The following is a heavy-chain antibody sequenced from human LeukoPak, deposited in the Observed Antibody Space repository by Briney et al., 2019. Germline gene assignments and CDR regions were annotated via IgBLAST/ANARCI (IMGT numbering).Heavy chain of an antibody. CDR3: ARVFDSGSQAYFYYMDV. J-gene: IGHJ6*03. Sequence: NPSETLSLTCAVYGGSFSGYHWSWIRQPPGKGLEWIGEINHSGSTNYNPSLKSRVTISVDTSKNQFSLKLSSVTAADTAVYYCARVFDSGSQAYFYYMDVWGKGTTVTISS. D-gene: IGHD3-10*01. CDR2: INHSGST. V-gene: IGHV4-34*01. CDR1: GGSFSGYH.